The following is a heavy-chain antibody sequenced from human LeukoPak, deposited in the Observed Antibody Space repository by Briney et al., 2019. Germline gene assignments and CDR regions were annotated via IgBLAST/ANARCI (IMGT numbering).Heavy chain of an antibody. CDR2: INHSGST. CDR3: ARDSSYGFDY. CDR1: GGSFSGYY. V-gene: IGHV4-34*01. D-gene: IGHD5-18*01. Sequence: KPSETLSLTCAVYGGSFSGYYWSWIRQPPGKGLEWIGEINHSGSTNYNPSLKSRVTISVDTSKNQFSLKLSSVTAADTAVYYCARDSSYGFDYWGQGTLVTVSS. J-gene: IGHJ4*02.